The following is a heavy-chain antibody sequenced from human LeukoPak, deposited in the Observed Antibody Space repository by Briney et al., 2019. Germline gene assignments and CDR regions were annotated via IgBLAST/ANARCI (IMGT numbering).Heavy chain of an antibody. D-gene: IGHD2-2*01. CDR3: AGWGDIVVVPAALNWFDP. CDR2: ISAYNGNI. Sequence: GASVKVSCKASGYTISSYGISWVRQAPGQGLEWMGCISAYNGNIKYAKKFQGRVTMTTDTSTNTAYMEPRSPRSDDTAVYYCAGWGDIVVVPAALNWFDPWGTGTLVTVSS. V-gene: IGHV1-18*01. J-gene: IGHJ5*02. CDR1: GYTISSYG.